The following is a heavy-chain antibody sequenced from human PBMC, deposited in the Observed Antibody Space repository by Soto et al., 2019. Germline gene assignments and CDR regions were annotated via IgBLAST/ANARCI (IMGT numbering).Heavy chain of an antibody. J-gene: IGHJ3*02. V-gene: IGHV4-34*01. CDR1: GGSFSGYY. Sequence: SETLSITCAVYGGSFSGYYWSWIRQPPGKGLELIGEINHSGSTNYNPSLKSRVTISVDTSKNQLSLKLSSVTAADTAVYYCARAALASRLRAFEIGGQGTMVTVSS. CDR2: INHSGST. CDR3: ARAALASRLRAFEI. D-gene: IGHD6-6*01.